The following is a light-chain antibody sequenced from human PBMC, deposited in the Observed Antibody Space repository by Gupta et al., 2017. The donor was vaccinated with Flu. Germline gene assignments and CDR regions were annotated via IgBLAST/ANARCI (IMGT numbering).Light chain of an antibody. CDR1: SSDVGSYNL. CDR2: EGS. J-gene: IGLJ1*01. CDR3: CADAGSSTYV. Sequence: QSALPQPASVSGSPGQSTTISCTGTSSDVGSYNLVSWYQQHPGKAPKLMIYEGSKRPSGVSNRFSGSKSGNTASLTISGLQAEDEADYYCCADAGSSTYVFGTGTKVTVL. V-gene: IGLV2-23*01.